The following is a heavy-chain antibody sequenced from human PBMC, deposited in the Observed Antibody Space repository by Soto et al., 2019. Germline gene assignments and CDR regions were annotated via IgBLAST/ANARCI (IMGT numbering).Heavy chain of an antibody. Sequence: GSLRLSCAASGFSFNNYDMHWVRQARGKGLEWVSGIGTAGDTHYPDSVKGRFTISRENGKNSLYLQMNSLRAGDTAVYYCARGGPNWDYYFYGMDVWGQGTTVTV. J-gene: IGHJ6*02. D-gene: IGHD3-16*01. CDR2: IGTAGDT. CDR3: ARGGPNWDYYFYGMDV. CDR1: GFSFNNYD. V-gene: IGHV3-13*04.